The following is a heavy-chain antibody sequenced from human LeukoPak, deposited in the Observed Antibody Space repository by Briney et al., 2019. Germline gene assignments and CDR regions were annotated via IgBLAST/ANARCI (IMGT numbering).Heavy chain of an antibody. CDR1: GYTFTGYY. V-gene: IGHV1-2*06. CDR2: FNPDSGVT. D-gene: IGHD3-22*01. CDR3: ARSTDSSGYQAWFDY. Sequence: ASVKVSCKASGYTFTGYYMHWVRQAPGQGLEWLGRFNPDSGVTNYAQKFQGRVTMTRDTSISTAYMELSRLTSDDTAVYYCARSTDSSGYQAWFDYWGQGTLVTVSS. J-gene: IGHJ4*02.